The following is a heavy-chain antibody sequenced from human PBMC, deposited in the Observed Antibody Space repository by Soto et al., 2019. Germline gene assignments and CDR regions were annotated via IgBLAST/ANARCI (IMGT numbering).Heavy chain of an antibody. D-gene: IGHD5-18*01. Sequence: QAQLQESGPGLVKPSGTLSLTCAVSGVSIGSHDWWTWVRQPPGKGLGGIGESHQSGNTNYNSSLESRVTISLDKSKNHFSLQLSSVTVADTAVYYCATRDTGRVYWGQGTLVTVSS. CDR2: SHQSGNT. CDR3: ATRDTGRVY. CDR1: GVSIGSHDW. J-gene: IGHJ4*02. V-gene: IGHV4-4*02.